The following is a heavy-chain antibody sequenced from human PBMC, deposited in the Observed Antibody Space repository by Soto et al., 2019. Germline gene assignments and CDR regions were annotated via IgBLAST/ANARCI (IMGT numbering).Heavy chain of an antibody. D-gene: IGHD3-3*01. CDR1: GDTFRTDI. V-gene: IGHV1-69*01. CDR2: IIPITRKP. J-gene: IGHJ5*02. Sequence: QVQLVQSGAEVKKPGSSVKVSCKASGDTFRTDIITWVRQAPGQGLEWMGGIIPITRKPHYAQKFQVRVTITADDSTSTTHMELTSLTSEDTAVYYCATDRRSLENWFVPWCQGTLVTVSS. CDR3: ATDRRSLENWFVP.